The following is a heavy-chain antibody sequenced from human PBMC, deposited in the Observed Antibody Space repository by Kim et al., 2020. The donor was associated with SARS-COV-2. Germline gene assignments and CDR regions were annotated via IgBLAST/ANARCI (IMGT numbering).Heavy chain of an antibody. CDR1: GFAFKSYD. CDR3: AHLSHHYDRGAH. Sequence: GGSLRLSCVASGFAFKSYDMSWVRQAPGKGLEWVSTIGYGDGHIHYADSVKGRFTISRDDTTNSLYLETNSLRDEDTAVYYCAHLSHHYDRGAHWGQGTLVTVSS. J-gene: IGHJ4*02. V-gene: IGHV3-21*01. D-gene: IGHD3-16*01. CDR2: IGYGDGHI.